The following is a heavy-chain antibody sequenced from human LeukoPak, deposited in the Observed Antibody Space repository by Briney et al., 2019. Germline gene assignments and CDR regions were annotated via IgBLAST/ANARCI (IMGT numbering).Heavy chain of an antibody. CDR3: AKATGTVEPFVFDY. Sequence: GGSLRLSCAASGFTFSSYAMSWVRQAPGKGLEWVSGISDSGGRTYYADSVKGRFTISRDNSKNTLYLQMNSLRVEDTAVYRCAKATGTVEPFVFDYWGQGTLVTVSS. CDR1: GFTFSSYA. D-gene: IGHD4-23*01. J-gene: IGHJ4*02. V-gene: IGHV3-23*01. CDR2: ISDSGGRT.